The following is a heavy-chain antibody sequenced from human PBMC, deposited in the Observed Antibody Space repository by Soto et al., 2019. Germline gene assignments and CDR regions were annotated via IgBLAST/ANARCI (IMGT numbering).Heavy chain of an antibody. Sequence: PSETLSLTCTVSGDTSTSYYWGWIRQAPGKGLEWIGHIHNSGTSTHNPSLNGRVTISIDMSKKQFSLKLTSLTSADTAVYYCAGDFCDSVGYTWFDSWSQGALVTVCS. J-gene: IGHJ5*01. D-gene: IGHD3-22*01. V-gene: IGHV4-59*01. CDR2: IHNSGTS. CDR1: GDTSTSYY. CDR3: AGDFCDSVGYTWFDS.